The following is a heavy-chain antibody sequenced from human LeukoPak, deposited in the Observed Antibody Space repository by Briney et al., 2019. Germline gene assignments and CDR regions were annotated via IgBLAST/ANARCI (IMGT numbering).Heavy chain of an antibody. CDR3: ARPRDTAMVLFDY. CDR1: GYSFTSYW. CDR2: IYPGDSDT. D-gene: IGHD5-18*01. V-gene: IGHV5-51*01. Sequence: GESLKISCKGSGYSFTSYWIGWVRQMAGKGLEWMGIIYPGDSDTRYSPSFQGQVTISADKSISTAYLQWSSLKASDTAMYYCARPRDTAMVLFDYWGQGTLVTVSS. J-gene: IGHJ4*02.